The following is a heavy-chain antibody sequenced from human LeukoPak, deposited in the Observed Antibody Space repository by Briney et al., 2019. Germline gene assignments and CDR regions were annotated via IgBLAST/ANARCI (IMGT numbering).Heavy chain of an antibody. J-gene: IGHJ4*02. Sequence: GSLRLSCAASGFTSSDYYMSWIRQAPGKGLEWVSYISSSSSYTNYADSVKGRFTISRDNAKNSLYLQMNSLRAEDTAVHYCARFTGGIAVDWGQGTLVTVSS. D-gene: IGHD6-19*01. CDR2: ISSSSSYT. CDR3: ARFTGGIAVD. CDR1: GFTSSDYY. V-gene: IGHV3-11*06.